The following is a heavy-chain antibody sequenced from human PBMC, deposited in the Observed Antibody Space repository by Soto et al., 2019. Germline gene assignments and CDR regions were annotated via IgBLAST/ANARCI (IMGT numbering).Heavy chain of an antibody. J-gene: IGHJ6*02. CDR3: ARDHRQWLVMSPYYYYYGMDV. CDR2: ISYDGSNK. V-gene: IGHV3-30-3*01. D-gene: IGHD6-19*01. CDR1: GFTFSSYA. Sequence: GGSLRLSCAASGFTFSSYAMHWVRQAPGKGLEWVAVISYDGSNKYYADSVKGRFTISRDNSKNTLYLQMNSLRAEDTAVYYCARDHRQWLVMSPYYYYYGMDVWGQGTTVTVS.